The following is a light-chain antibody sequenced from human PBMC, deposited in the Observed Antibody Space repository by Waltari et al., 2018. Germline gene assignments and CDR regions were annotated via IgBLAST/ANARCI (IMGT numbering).Light chain of an antibody. V-gene: IGKV3-11*01. J-gene: IGKJ2*01. CDR3: QQRSSWPYT. CDR2: DAS. Sequence: SCRASQGCSSYLAWYQQKPGQAPRLLILDASYTATGIPARFSGSGSGTDFTPTISSLEPEDCAVYCCQQRSSWPYTFGQGTKLEIK. CDR1: QGCSSY.